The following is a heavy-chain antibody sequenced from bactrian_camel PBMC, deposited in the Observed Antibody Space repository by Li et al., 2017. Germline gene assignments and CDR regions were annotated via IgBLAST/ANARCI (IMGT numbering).Heavy chain of an antibody. D-gene: IGHD1*01. CDR3: EAEEAVDETACGRLH. Sequence: HVQLVESGGGSVQAGGSLRLSCRISGAPLDDFDMHWYRQDDGNECQLVSSISSDGKTSYSDSVKGRFTISQENDKNTVYLQMNNLQVEDTAVYYCEAEEAVDETACGRLHWGQGTQVTVS. J-gene: IGHJ4*01. CDR2: ISSDGKT. V-gene: IGHV3S53*01. CDR1: GAPLDDFD.